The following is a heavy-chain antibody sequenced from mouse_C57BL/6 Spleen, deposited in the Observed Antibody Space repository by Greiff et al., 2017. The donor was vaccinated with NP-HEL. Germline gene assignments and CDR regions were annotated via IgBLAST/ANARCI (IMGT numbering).Heavy chain of an antibody. V-gene: IGHV1-42*01. CDR1: GYSFTGYY. D-gene: IGHD1-1*01. CDR3: AKEEDYYGSSYGAY. J-gene: IGHJ3*01. CDR2: INPSTGGT. Sequence: VQLKQSGPELVKPGASVKISCKASGYSFTGYYMNWVKQSPEKSLEWIGEINPSTGGTTYNQKFKAKATLTVDKSSSTAYMQLKSLTSEDSAVYYCAKEEDYYGSSYGAYWGQGTLVTVSA.